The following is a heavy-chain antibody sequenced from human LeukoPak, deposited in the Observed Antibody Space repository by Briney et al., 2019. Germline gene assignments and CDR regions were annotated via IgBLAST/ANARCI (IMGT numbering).Heavy chain of an antibody. CDR3: AKDGAGSTNTWVGFRGSFDY. Sequence: PGGSLRVLCAGSGFTFRSSAMHWVRQAPGKGPEWVSGISATGGTTYYADSVKGRFTVSRDNSNNTLYLQMSGLRADDTAIYYCAKDGAGSTNTWVGFRGSFDYWGQAALVTVSA. D-gene: IGHD3-10*01. CDR1: GFTFRSSA. CDR2: ISATGGTT. V-gene: IGHV3-23*01. J-gene: IGHJ4*02.